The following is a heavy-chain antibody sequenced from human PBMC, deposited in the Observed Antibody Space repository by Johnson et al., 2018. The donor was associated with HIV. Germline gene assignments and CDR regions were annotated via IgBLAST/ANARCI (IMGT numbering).Heavy chain of an antibody. CDR2: IGTAGDT. D-gene: IGHD3-16*02. J-gene: IGHJ3*02. Sequence: VQLVESGGGLVQPGGSLRLSCAASGFSFSDYDMHWVRQATGKGLEWVSAIGTAGDTYYPGSGKGRFTTSRENAKNSLSLQMNSLRAEDTAVYYCATISVIPSRVNDAFDIWGQGTMVTVSS. V-gene: IGHV3-13*01. CDR1: GFSFSDYD. CDR3: ATISVIPSRVNDAFDI.